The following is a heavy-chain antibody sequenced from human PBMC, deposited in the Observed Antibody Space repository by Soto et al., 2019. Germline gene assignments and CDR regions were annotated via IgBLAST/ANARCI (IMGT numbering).Heavy chain of an antibody. V-gene: IGHV3-53*01. D-gene: IGHD3-10*01. CDR1: GFSVSGNY. CDR2: IYSGGSR. Sequence: EVQLVESGGGLIQPGGSLRLSCEVSGFSVSGNYMSWVRQAPGKGLDWVSVIYSGGSRYYADSVRGRFTISRDESQNTLYLQMNNLRAEDTAVYYCARSMMVRGVLFDLWGWGSLVSVSS. CDR3: ARSMMVRGVLFDL. J-gene: IGHJ4*02.